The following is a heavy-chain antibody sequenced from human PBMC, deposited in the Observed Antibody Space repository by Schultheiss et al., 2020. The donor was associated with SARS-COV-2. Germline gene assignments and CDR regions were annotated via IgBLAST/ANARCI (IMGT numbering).Heavy chain of an antibody. V-gene: IGHV3-30*04. J-gene: IGHJ5*02. CDR1: GFTFSSYA. Sequence: GGSLRLSCAASGFTFSSYAMSWVRQAPGKGLEWVAVISYDGSNKYYADSVKGRFTISRDNSKNTLYLQMNSLRAEDTAVYYCARDATSTVYNWFDPWGQGTLVTVSS. CDR3: ARDATSTVYNWFDP. CDR2: ISYDGSNK. D-gene: IGHD4-17*01.